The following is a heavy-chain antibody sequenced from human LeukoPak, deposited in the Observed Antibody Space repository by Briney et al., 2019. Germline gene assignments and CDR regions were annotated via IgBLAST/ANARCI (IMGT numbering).Heavy chain of an antibody. Sequence: PGGSLRLSCEASGFTFSSYAMSWVRQAPGKGLEWASAISGSGGSTYYADSVKGRFTISRDNSKNTLYLQMNSLRAEDTAVYYCAKDLGIAAAGHFDYWGQGTLVTVSS. V-gene: IGHV3-23*01. CDR2: ISGSGGST. J-gene: IGHJ4*02. CDR3: AKDLGIAAAGHFDY. CDR1: GFTFSSYA. D-gene: IGHD6-13*01.